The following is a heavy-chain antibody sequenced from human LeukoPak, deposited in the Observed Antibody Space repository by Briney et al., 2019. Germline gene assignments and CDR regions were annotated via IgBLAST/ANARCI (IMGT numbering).Heavy chain of an antibody. V-gene: IGHV3-48*03. Sequence: GGSLRLSCSASGFTFSIYEMNWVRQAPGKGLEWVSYISSSGSTIYYADSVKGRFAISRDNAKNSLYLQMNSLRGEDTAIYYCARDGDSYGYGIDYWGQGTLVTVSP. CDR3: ARDGDSYGYGIDY. CDR2: ISSSGSTI. D-gene: IGHD5-18*01. J-gene: IGHJ4*02. CDR1: GFTFSIYE.